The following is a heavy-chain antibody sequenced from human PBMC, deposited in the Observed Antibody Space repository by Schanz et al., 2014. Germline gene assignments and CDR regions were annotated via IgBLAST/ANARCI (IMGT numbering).Heavy chain of an antibody. V-gene: IGHV3-21*01. CDR1: GFTFSSYS. J-gene: IGHJ4*02. D-gene: IGHD2-21*01. CDR3: ARGRSLGWCDY. CDR2: ISRSISSI. Sequence: EVQLVESGGGLVKPGGSLRLSCAASGFTFSSYSMNWVRQAPGKGLEWVSSISRSISSIYYADSVKGRFTISRDNAKNSLYLQMHSLRAEDTAVYYCARGRSLGWCDYWGQGTLVTVSS.